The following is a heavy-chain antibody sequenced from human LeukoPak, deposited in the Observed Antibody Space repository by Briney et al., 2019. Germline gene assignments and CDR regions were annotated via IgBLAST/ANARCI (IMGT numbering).Heavy chain of an antibody. CDR1: GFTFSSYG. V-gene: IGHV3-33*01. Sequence: QCGGSLRLSCAASGFTFSSYGMHWVRQAPGKGLEWVAVIWYDGSNKYYADSVKGRFTISRDNSKNTLYLQMNSLRAEDTAVYYCAREGDSSSWYYYYGMDVWGQGTTVTVSS. J-gene: IGHJ6*02. CDR2: IWYDGSNK. CDR3: AREGDSSSWYYYYGMDV. D-gene: IGHD6-13*01.